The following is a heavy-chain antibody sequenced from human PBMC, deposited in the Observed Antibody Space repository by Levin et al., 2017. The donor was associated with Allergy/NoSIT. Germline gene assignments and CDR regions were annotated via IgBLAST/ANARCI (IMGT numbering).Heavy chain of an antibody. CDR3: TTSRVFAYYMDV. CDR2: IKSKTDGGTT. V-gene: IGHV3-15*01. J-gene: IGHJ6*03. Sequence: GESLKISCAASGFTFSNAWMSWVRQAPGKGLEWVGRIKSKTDGGTTDYAAPVKGRFTISRDDSKNTLYLQMNSLKTEDTAVYYCTTSRVFAYYMDVWGKGTTVTVSS. CDR1: GFTFSNAW. D-gene: IGHD3-3*01.